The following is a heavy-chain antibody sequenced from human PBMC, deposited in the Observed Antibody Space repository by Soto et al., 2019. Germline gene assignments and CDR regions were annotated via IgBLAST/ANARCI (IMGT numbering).Heavy chain of an antibody. CDR2: IIPIFGTA. CDR3: ARDGSGYRSRASPMDG. CDR1: GDTFSSYA. V-gene: IGHV1-69*13. D-gene: IGHD3-22*01. J-gene: IGHJ6*02. Sequence: SVKVSCKASGDTFSSYAISWVRQAPGQGLEWMGGIIPIFGTANYAQKFQGRVTITADESTSTAYMELSSLRSEDTAVYYCARDGSGYRSRASPMDGWGQGTTVTVAS.